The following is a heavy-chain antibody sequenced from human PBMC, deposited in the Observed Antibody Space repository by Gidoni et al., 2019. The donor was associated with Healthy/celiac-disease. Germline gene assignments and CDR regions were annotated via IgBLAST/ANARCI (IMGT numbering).Heavy chain of an antibody. Sequence: QVQLVQSGAEVKKPGSSVKVSCKASGGNFSSYTISWVRQAPGQGLEWMGRIITILGIANYAQKFQGRVTITADKSTSTAYMELSSLRSEDTAVYYCARSIRVGMDVWGQGTTVTVSS. J-gene: IGHJ6*02. CDR3: ARSIRVGMDV. D-gene: IGHD6-13*01. CDR2: IITILGIA. V-gene: IGHV1-69*02. CDR1: GGNFSSYT.